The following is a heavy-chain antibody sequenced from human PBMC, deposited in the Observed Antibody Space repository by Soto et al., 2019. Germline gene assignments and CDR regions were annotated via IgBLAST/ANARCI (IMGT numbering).Heavy chain of an antibody. D-gene: IGHD3-10*01. CDR1: GLAFSSQA. CDR2: ISGSGGTL. J-gene: IGHJ6*02. V-gene: IGHV3-23*01. Sequence: QPGGSLRLSCAATGLAFSSQAMSWVRQAPGKGLEWVSGISGSGGTLYYADSVKGRFTISRDNSMNTLYLQMNSLRAADTAVFYCAKVLIWFGQRFGLDVWGQGTTVTVSS. CDR3: AKVLIWFGQRFGLDV.